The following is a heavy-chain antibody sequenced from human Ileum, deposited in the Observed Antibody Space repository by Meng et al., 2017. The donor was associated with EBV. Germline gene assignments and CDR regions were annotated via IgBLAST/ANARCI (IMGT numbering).Heavy chain of an antibody. CDR2: IWYDGSNK. CDR3: ARDALELRGFDP. J-gene: IGHJ5*02. D-gene: IGHD1-7*01. Sequence: QVQLVESGGGVVQPGRSLRLSCAASGFTFSSYGMHWVRQAPGKGLEWVAVIWYDGSNKYYADSVKGRFTISRDNSKNTLYLQMNSLRAEDTAVYYCARDALELRGFDPWGQGTLVTVSS. CDR1: GFTFSSYG. V-gene: IGHV3-33*01.